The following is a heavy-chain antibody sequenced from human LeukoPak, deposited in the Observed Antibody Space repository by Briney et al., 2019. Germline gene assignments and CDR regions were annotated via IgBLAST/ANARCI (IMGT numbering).Heavy chain of an antibody. CDR2: ISGSGGST. D-gene: IGHD3-3*01. CDR1: GFTFSSYA. Sequence: GGSLRLSCAVSGFTFSSYAMSWVRQAPGKGLEWVSAISGSGGSTYYADSVKGRFTISRDNSKNTLYLQMNSLRAEDTAVYYCAKQQAYDFWSGYQRSPIDYWGQGTLVTVSS. CDR3: AKQQAYDFWSGYQRSPIDY. V-gene: IGHV3-23*01. J-gene: IGHJ4*02.